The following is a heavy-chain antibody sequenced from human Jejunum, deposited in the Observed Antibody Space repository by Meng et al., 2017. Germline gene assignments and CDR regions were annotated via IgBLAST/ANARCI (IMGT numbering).Heavy chain of an antibody. Sequence: GSLRLSCTVSGGSIVLSDYYWGWIRQPPGKGLEWIGSIHYAGTAYYNPSLQSRVTISVDTSKDEFSLNLRSVTAADTAIYYCARDWVPYGYSYYHYFGMDIWGQGTTVTVSS. CDR2: IHYAGTA. CDR3: ARDWVPYGYSYYHYFGMDI. D-gene: IGHD5-18*01. CDR1: GGSIVLSDYY. V-gene: IGHV4-39*07. J-gene: IGHJ6*02.